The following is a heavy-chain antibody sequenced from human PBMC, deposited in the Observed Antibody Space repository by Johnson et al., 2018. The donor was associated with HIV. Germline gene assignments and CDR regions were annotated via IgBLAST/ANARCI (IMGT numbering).Heavy chain of an antibody. V-gene: IGHV3-33*02. Sequence: QLVESGGGVVQPGRSLRLSCAASGFMFSSYGMHWVRQAPGKGLEWLAVIWKDGKTKYYADSVEGRFTISRDNSKSTVFVQMNSLRAEDTAVYYCARDGGFSYFAFDIWGQGTTVAVSS. CDR2: IWKDGKTK. J-gene: IGHJ3*02. CDR1: GFMFSSYG. D-gene: IGHD5-18*01. CDR3: ARDGGFSYFAFDI.